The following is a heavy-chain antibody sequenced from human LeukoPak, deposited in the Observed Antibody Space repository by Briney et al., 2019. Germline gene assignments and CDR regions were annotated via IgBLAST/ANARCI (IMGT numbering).Heavy chain of an antibody. Sequence: GGSLRLSCAASGFTFSSYAMHWVRQAPGKGLEWVAVISYDGSNKYYADSVKGRFTISRDNSKNTLYLQMNSLRAEDTAVYYCARVPYGDYSPYYFDYWGQGTLVTVSS. D-gene: IGHD4-17*01. CDR3: ARVPYGDYSPYYFDY. CDR2: ISYDGSNK. V-gene: IGHV3-30-3*01. J-gene: IGHJ4*02. CDR1: GFTFSSYA.